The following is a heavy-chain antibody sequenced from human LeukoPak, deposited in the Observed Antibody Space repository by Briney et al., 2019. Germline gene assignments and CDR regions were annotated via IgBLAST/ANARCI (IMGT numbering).Heavy chain of an antibody. CDR2: IYSGGST. CDR1: GFTVSSNY. V-gene: IGHV3-66*01. Sequence: GGSLRLSCAASGFTVSSNYMSWVRQAPGKGLEWVSVIYSGGSTYYADSVKGRFTISRDNSKDTLYLQMNSLRAEDTAVYYCARDHGYGDYGDWGQGTLVTVSS. D-gene: IGHD4-17*01. J-gene: IGHJ4*02. CDR3: ARDHGYGDYGD.